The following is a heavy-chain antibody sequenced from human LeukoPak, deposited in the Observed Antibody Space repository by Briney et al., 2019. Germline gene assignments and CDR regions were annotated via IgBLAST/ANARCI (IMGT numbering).Heavy chain of an antibody. V-gene: IGHV3-23*01. CDR1: GFTLNTSA. J-gene: IGHJ5*02. CDR2: ISGSGRST. CDR3: AKGRGTRVYNWCDP. D-gene: IGHD1-26*01. Sequence: GGSLRLSCAGSGFTLNTSAMSCVRQAPGKGLEWVSAISGSGRSTYYTNSGRGRFTITRDNPKKTQYLQVNGLRAEDTAVYVCAKGRGTRVYNWCDPWGQGILVSVSS.